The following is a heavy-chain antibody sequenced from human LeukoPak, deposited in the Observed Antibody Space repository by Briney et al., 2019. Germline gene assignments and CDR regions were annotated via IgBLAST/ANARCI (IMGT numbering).Heavy chain of an antibody. CDR1: GFTFSSYS. CDR2: ISSSSSYI. D-gene: IGHD2-21*02. J-gene: IGHJ1*01. CDR3: ASEDIVVVTAIRYFQH. V-gene: IGHV3-21*01. Sequence: PGGSLRLSCAASGFTFSSYSMNWVRQAPGKGLEWVSSISSSSSYIYYADSVKGRFTISRDNSKNTLYLQMNSLRAEDTAVHYCASEDIVVVTAIRYFQHWGQGTLVTVSS.